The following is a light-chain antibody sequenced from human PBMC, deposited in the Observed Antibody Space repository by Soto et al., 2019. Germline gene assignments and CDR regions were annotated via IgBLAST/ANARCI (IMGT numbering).Light chain of an antibody. V-gene: IGLV2-11*01. CDR2: DVS. CDR1: SSDVGGYNY. J-gene: IGLJ1*01. Sequence: QSVLTQPRSVSGSPGQSVTISCTGTSSDVGGYNYVSWYQQHPGKAPKLMIYDVSKRPSGVPDRFSGSKSGNTASLTISGIKAEDEADYYCCSYAGSYGVFGTGTKVXVL. CDR3: CSYAGSYGV.